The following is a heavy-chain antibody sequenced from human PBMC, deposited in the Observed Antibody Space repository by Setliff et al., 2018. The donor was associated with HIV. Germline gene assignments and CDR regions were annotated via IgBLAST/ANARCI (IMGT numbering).Heavy chain of an antibody. CDR1: GGSISNYY. Sequence: SETLSLTCIVSGGSISNYYWGWIRQSPGKGLEWIGFIHPSGSTNYNPSLESRVTISLDTANNHFSLNLRSVTAADTAVYYCSRQQLDGFRYKYYYMDVWGKGPRSPSP. CDR3: SRQQLDGFRYKYYYMDV. CDR2: IHPSGST. V-gene: IGHV4-4*09. D-gene: IGHD6-13*01. J-gene: IGHJ6*03.